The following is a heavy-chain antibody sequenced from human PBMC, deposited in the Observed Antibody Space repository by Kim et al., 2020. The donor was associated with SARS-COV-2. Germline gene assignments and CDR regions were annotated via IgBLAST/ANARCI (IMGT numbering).Heavy chain of an antibody. J-gene: IGHJ4*02. CDR3: VKDAEYSSSFDY. V-gene: IGHV3-64D*09. D-gene: IGHD6-13*01. Sequence: YYADSVKGRFTIPRDNSKNTLYLQMSSLRAEDTAVYYCVKDAEYSSSFDYWGQGTLVTVSS.